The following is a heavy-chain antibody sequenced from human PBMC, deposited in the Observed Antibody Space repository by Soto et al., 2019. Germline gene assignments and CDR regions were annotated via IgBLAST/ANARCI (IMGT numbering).Heavy chain of an antibody. CDR2: IYSGGST. CDR1: GFTVSSNY. CDR3: ARDVTIFGVVYGMDV. Sequence: GGSLRLSCAASGFTVSSNYMSWVRQAPGKGLEWVSVIYSGGSTYYADSVKGRFTISRDNSKNTLYLQMNSLRAEDTAVYYCARDVTIFGVVYGMDVWCQGTTVTVSS. D-gene: IGHD3-3*01. V-gene: IGHV3-53*01. J-gene: IGHJ6*02.